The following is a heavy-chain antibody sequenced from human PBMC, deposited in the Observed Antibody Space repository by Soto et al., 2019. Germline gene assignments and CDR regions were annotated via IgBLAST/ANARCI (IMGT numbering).Heavy chain of an antibody. CDR1: GGTFSSYA. V-gene: IGHV1-69*13. Sequence: SVKVSCKASGGTFSSYAISWVRQAPGQGLEWMGGIIPIFGTANYAQKFQGRVTITADESTSTAYMELRSLRSEDTPVYYCARVGTSSADEGMDVWGQGTTVTVSS. D-gene: IGHD2-2*01. CDR3: ARVGTSSADEGMDV. J-gene: IGHJ6*02. CDR2: IIPIFGTA.